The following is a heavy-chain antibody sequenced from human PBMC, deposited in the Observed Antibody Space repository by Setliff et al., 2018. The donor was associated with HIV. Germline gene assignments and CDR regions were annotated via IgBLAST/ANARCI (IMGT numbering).Heavy chain of an antibody. J-gene: IGHJ2*01. D-gene: IGHD2-21*01. Sequence: PSETLSLTCAVSGYSISSGYYWGWIRQPPGEGLEWIGTIYHSGSTYYNPSLKSRVTISVDTSKNQFSLRLSSVTAADSAVYYCARRRETIVVVIGIPNWYFDLWGRGTLVTVSS. CDR1: GYSISSGYY. V-gene: IGHV4-38-2*01. CDR3: ARRRETIVVVIGIPNWYFDL. CDR2: IYHSGST.